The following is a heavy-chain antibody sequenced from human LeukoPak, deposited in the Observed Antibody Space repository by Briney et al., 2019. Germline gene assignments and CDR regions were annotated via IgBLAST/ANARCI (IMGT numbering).Heavy chain of an antibody. Sequence: ASVKASCKVSGYTLTELSMHWVRQAPGKGLEWMGGFDPEDGETIYAQKSQGRVTMTEDTSTDTAYMELSSLRSEDTAVYYCSSGIAAAGTHNWGQGTLVTVSS. CDR3: SSGIAAAGTHN. CDR2: FDPEDGET. CDR1: GYTLTELS. V-gene: IGHV1-24*01. J-gene: IGHJ4*02. D-gene: IGHD6-13*01.